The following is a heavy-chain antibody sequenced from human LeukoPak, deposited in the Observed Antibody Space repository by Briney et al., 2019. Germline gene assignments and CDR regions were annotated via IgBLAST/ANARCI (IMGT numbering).Heavy chain of an antibody. CDR1: GFTFSNYW. CDR2: IKEDGSEK. CDR3: ARDGLRRPPTPYCGGDCPLDY. J-gene: IGHJ4*02. V-gene: IGHV3-7*03. D-gene: IGHD2-21*02. Sequence: GGSLRLSCAASGFTFSNYWMSWVRQAPGKGLEWVANIKEDGSEKYYVDSVKGRFTISRDNAKNSLYLQMNSLRVEDTAMYYCARDGLRRPPTPYCGGDCPLDYWGQGTLVSVSS.